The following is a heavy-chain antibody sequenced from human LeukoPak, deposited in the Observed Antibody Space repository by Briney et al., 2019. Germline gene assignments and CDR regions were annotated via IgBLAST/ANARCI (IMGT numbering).Heavy chain of an antibody. Sequence: ASVKVSCKASGYTFTSCAMNWVRQAPGQGLEWMGWVNTNTGNPTYAQGFTGRFVFSLDTSVSTAYLQISSLKAEDTAVYYCARVVGAMVNYMDVWGKGTTVTVSS. CDR3: ARVVGAMVNYMDV. J-gene: IGHJ6*03. CDR1: GYTFTSCA. CDR2: VNTNTGNP. D-gene: IGHD5-18*01. V-gene: IGHV7-4-1*02.